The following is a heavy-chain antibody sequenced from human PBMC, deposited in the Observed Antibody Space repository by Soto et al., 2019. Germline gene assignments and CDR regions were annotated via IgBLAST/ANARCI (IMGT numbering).Heavy chain of an antibody. D-gene: IGHD2-2*01. CDR2: IYYSGST. Sequence: LSLTCTVSGGSISSYYWSWIRQPPGKGLEWIGYIYYSGSTNYNPSLKSRVTISLDTSKNQFSLRLTSVTAADTAVYFCARVRTEYAGLDYWGQGTLVTVSS. CDR1: GGSISSYY. CDR3: ARVRTEYAGLDY. J-gene: IGHJ4*02. V-gene: IGHV4-59*12.